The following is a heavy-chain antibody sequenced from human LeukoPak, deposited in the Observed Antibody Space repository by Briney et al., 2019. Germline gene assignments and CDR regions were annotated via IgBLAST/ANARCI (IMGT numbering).Heavy chain of an antibody. CDR1: GFTFSSYS. CDR2: ISSSSSTI. D-gene: IGHD3/OR15-3a*01. J-gene: IGHJ4*02. CDR3: ARVALDFWTPAFDY. Sequence: GGSLRLSCAASGFTFSSYSMNWVRQAPGKGLEWVSYISSSSSTIYYADSVKGRFTISRDNAKNSLYLQMNSLRDEGTAVYYCARVALDFWTPAFDYWGQGTLVTVSS. V-gene: IGHV3-48*02.